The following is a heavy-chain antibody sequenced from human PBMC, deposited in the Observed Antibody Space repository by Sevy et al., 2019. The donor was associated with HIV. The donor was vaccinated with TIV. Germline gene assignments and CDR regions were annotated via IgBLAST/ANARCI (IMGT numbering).Heavy chain of an antibody. Sequence: ASVKVSCKASGGTFSSYASSWVRQAPGQGLEWMGGIIPIFGTANYPQKFQGRVTITADESTSTAYMELSSLGSEDTAVYYCARDLTYYDILTGYSVDADYYGMDVWGQGTTVTVSS. J-gene: IGHJ6*02. CDR2: IIPIFGTA. CDR1: GGTFSSYA. V-gene: IGHV1-69*13. CDR3: ARDLTYYDILTGYSVDADYYGMDV. D-gene: IGHD3-9*01.